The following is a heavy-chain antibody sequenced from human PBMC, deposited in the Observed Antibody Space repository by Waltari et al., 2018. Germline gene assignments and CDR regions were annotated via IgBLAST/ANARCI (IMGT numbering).Heavy chain of an antibody. CDR3: ARVTIFGVYTGQWFDP. V-gene: IGHV4-39*01. J-gene: IGHJ5*02. CDR1: GASISSSSYY. CDR2: VYYSGRT. Sequence: QLQLEESGPGLVKPSETWSLTCSVTGASISSSSYYWGWIRQSPGRGLEWIATVYYSGRTYYNPSLQSRVNLLVDTPKNQFSLRLNSVTAEDTAMYYCARVTIFGVYTGQWFDPWGQGALVTVSA. D-gene: IGHD3-3*01.